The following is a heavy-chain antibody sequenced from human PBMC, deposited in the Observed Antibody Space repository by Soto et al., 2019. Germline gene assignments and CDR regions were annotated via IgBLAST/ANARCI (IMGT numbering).Heavy chain of an antibody. D-gene: IGHD6-13*01. CDR1: GGSISSGGYY. Sequence: SETLSLTCAVSGGSISSGGYYWSWIRQHPGKGLEWIGYIYYSGSTYYNPSLKSRVTISVDTSKNQFSLKLSSVTAAGTAVYYCAKVIAGAVAEFFQHWGQGTLVPVSS. J-gene: IGHJ1*01. V-gene: IGHV4-31*11. CDR2: IYYSGST. CDR3: AKVIAGAVAEFFQH.